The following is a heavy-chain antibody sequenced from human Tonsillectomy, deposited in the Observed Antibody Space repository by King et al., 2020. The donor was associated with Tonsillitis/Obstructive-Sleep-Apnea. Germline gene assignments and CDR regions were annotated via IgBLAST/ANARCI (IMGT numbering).Heavy chain of an antibody. Sequence: VQLQESGPGLVKPSQTLSLTCTCSVGSISSGGYYWIWVRQHPGKGLEWIGYIYYSGSPYSNPSLKIRVTMLVDTSTNQFSLKLSSVTSADTAVYYCASNTVTQYYFDYWGQGTLVTVSS. D-gene: IGHD4-17*01. J-gene: IGHJ4*02. CDR1: VGSISSGGYY. CDR2: IYYSGSP. CDR3: ASNTVTQYYFDY. V-gene: IGHV4-31*03.